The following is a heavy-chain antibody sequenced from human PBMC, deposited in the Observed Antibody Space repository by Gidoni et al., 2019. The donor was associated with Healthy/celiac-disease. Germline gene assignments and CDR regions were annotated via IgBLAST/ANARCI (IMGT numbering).Heavy chain of an antibody. D-gene: IGHD3-22*01. CDR3: ARVDYDSSGYYEVYYYGMDV. CDR1: GGTFSSYA. J-gene: IGHJ6*02. CDR2: IIPIFGTA. Sequence: VQLVQSGAEVKKPGSSVKVSCKASGGTFSSYAISWVRQAPGQGLEWMGGIIPIFGTANYAQKFQGRVTITADESTSTAYMELSSLRSEDTAVYYCARVDYDSSGYYEVYYYGMDVWGQGTTVTVSS. V-gene: IGHV1-69*01.